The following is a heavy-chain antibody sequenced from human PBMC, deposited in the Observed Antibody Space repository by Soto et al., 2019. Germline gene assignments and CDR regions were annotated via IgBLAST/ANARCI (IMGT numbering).Heavy chain of an antibody. CDR1: WFTFRSYA. CDR3: AKGGFWDAFDI. CDR2: ISGSGGST. D-gene: IGHD3-10*01. J-gene: IGHJ3*02. V-gene: IGHV3-23*01. Sequence: GGSLRLAFASSWFTFRSYAMSWVRQAPWKGLEWVSAISGSGGSTYYADSVKGRFTISRDNSKNTLYLQMNSLRAEDTAVYYCAKGGFWDAFDIWGQGTMVTVSS.